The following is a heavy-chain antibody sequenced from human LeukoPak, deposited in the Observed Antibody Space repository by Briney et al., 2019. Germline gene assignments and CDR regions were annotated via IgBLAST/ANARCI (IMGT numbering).Heavy chain of an antibody. V-gene: IGHV1-69*05. Sequence: ASVKVTCKASGGTFSSYDISWVRQAPGQGLEWMGGIIPIFGTANYAQKFQGRVTITTDESTSTAYMELSSLRSEDTAVYYCARGRYSNYGTYYYYMDVWGKGTTVTVSS. J-gene: IGHJ6*03. CDR3: ARGRYSNYGTYYYYMDV. CDR1: GGTFSSYD. CDR2: IIPIFGTA. D-gene: IGHD4-11*01.